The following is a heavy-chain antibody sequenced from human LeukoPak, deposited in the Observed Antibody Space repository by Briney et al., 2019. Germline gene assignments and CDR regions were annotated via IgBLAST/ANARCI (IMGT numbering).Heavy chain of an antibody. Sequence: SETLSLTCTVSGGSISSGGYYWGWIRQPPGKGLEWIGYIYHSGSTYYNPSLKSRVTISVDRSKNQFSLKLSSVTAADTAVYYCARVLESEMWLRFPPDAFDIWGQGTMVTVSS. D-gene: IGHD5-12*01. CDR2: IYHSGST. J-gene: IGHJ3*02. CDR1: GGSISSGGYY. CDR3: ARVLESEMWLRFPPDAFDI. V-gene: IGHV4-30-2*01.